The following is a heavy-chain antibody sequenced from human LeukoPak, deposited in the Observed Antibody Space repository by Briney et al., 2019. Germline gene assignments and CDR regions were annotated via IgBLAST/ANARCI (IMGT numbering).Heavy chain of an antibody. V-gene: IGHV4-59*01. J-gene: IGHJ4*02. CDR3: ARVFGSTREINPFDY. CDR1: GGSISSFY. Sequence: SETLSLTCTVSGGSISSFYWSWIRQPPGKGLEWIGHFHDSGGTKYNPSLESRVAISVDTSKNQFSLMVNSVTAADTAVYYCARVFGSTREINPFDYWGQGTLVTVSS. CDR2: FHDSGGT. D-gene: IGHD1-26*01.